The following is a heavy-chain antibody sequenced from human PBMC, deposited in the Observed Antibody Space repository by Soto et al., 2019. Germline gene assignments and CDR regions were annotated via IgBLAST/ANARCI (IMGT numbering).Heavy chain of an antibody. CDR1: GGSFSGYY. CDR2: INHSGST. V-gene: IGHV4-34*01. CDR3: ARGPFRRAKYCSGGSCYSGAEYFQH. D-gene: IGHD2-15*01. J-gene: IGHJ1*01. Sequence: QVQLQQWGAGLLKPSETLSLTCAVYGGSFSGYYWSWIRQPPGKGLEWIGEINHSGSTNYNPSLKRRVTISVDTSKNQFSLKLSSVTAADTAVYYCARGPFRRAKYCSGGSCYSGAEYFQHWGQGTLVTVSS.